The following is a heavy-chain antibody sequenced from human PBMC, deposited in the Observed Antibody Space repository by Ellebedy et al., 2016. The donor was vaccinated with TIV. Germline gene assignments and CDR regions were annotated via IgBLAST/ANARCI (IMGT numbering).Heavy chain of an antibody. CDR1: GYTFTRYG. D-gene: IGHD3-10*01. J-gene: IGHJ2*01. Sequence: ASVKVSXXVSGYTFTRYGMSWVRQAPGQGLEWMGWIAVYNGHTKYAQKFQDRVVMTTETATSTVCMELRSLRSDDTAVYYCARSRLGGGHWYFDFWGRGTLVTVSS. CDR3: ARSRLGGGHWYFDF. CDR2: IAVYNGHT. V-gene: IGHV1-18*01.